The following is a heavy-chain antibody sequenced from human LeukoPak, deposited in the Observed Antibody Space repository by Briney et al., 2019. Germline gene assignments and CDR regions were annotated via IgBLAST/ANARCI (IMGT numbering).Heavy chain of an antibody. J-gene: IGHJ6*02. CDR2: IYYSGST. Sequence: SETLSLTCTVSGGSISSYYWSWIRQPPGKGLEWIGYIYYSGSTNYNPSLKSRVTISVDTSKNQFSLKLSSVTAADTAVYYCARHDYGDYEGYYYGMDVWGQGTTVTVSS. CDR3: ARHDYGDYEGYYYGMDV. V-gene: IGHV4-59*08. D-gene: IGHD4-17*01. CDR1: GGSISSYY.